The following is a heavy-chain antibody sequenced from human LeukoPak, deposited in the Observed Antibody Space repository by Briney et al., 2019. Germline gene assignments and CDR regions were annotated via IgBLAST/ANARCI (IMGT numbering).Heavy chain of an antibody. J-gene: IGHJ4*02. V-gene: IGHV3-48*01. D-gene: IGHD5-18*01. CDR1: GFTFSSYS. Sequence: GGSLRLSCASSGFTFSSYSMNWVRQAPGEGLEWVSYISSSSSTIYYADSVKGRFTISRDNAKNSLYPQMNSLRAEDTAVYYCARGYSYGLNFDYWGQGTLVTVSS. CDR3: ARGYSYGLNFDY. CDR2: ISSSSSTI.